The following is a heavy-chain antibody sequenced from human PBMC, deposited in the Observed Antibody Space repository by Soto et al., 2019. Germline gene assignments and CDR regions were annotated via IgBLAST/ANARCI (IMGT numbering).Heavy chain of an antibody. Sequence: VQLVESGGGVVQPGRSLRLSCAASGFTFSSYAMHWVRQAPGKGLEWVAVISYDGSNKYYADSVKGRFTISRDNSKNTLYLQMNSLRAEDTAAYYCASLQDSSGYPPIDYWGQGTLVTVSS. J-gene: IGHJ4*02. D-gene: IGHD3-22*01. V-gene: IGHV3-30-3*01. CDR2: ISYDGSNK. CDR1: GFTFSSYA. CDR3: ASLQDSSGYPPIDY.